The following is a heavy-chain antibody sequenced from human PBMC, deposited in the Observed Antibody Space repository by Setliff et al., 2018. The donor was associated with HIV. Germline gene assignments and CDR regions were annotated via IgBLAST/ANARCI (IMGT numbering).Heavy chain of an antibody. CDR2: TYYRSKWNS. V-gene: IGHV6-1*01. CDR3: ARGGDWDDNYYMDV. Sequence: SQTLSLTCAISGDSVSSKSAAWNWLRQSSSRGLEWLGRTYYRSKWNSDYAPSVKSRVTINPDTSKNKFSLQLNSVTPEDTAVYYCARGGDWDDNYYMDVWGKGTTVTVSS. D-gene: IGHD1-1*01. CDR1: GDSVSSKSAA. J-gene: IGHJ6*03.